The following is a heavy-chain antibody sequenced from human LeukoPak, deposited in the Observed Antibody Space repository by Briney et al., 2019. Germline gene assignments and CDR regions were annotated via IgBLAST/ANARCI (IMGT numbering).Heavy chain of an antibody. V-gene: IGHV4-34*01. CDR2: IHYSGST. CDR1: GGSLTGYY. D-gene: IGHD3-10*01. Sequence: SETLSLTCAVYGGSLTGYYWSWIRQPPGKGLEWIGSIHYSGSTYYNPSLTSRVTISVDTSKNQFSLKLSSVTAADTAVYYCARLPMVRGVIKSSWFDPWGQGTLVTVSS. CDR3: ARLPMVRGVIKSSWFDP. J-gene: IGHJ5*02.